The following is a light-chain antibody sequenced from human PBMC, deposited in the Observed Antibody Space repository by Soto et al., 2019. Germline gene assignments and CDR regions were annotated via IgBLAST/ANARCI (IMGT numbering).Light chain of an antibody. V-gene: IGKV3-20*01. J-gene: IGKJ1*01. CDR3: QQYGSSPRT. Sequence: EIVLTQSPGTLSLSPGERATLSCRASQSVTSNYLAWYQQKPGRAPRLLIYATSSRATGIPDRFSGSGSGTDFTLTISRLEPEDFAVYYCQQYGSSPRTFGPGTKVEIK. CDR1: QSVTSNY. CDR2: ATS.